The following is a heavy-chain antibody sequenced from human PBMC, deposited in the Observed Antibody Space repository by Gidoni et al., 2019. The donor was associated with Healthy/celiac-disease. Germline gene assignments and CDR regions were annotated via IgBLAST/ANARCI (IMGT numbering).Heavy chain of an antibody. Sequence: EVQLVESGGGLVQPGGSLSLSCAASGFTFSSYWMHWVRQAPGKGLVWVSRINRDGSSTSYADSVKGRFTVSRDNAKNTLYLQMNSLRAEDTAVYYCARGNSGWLDYWGQGTLVTVSS. J-gene: IGHJ4*02. CDR1: GFTFSSYW. CDR3: ARGNSGWLDY. CDR2: INRDGSST. V-gene: IGHV3-74*01. D-gene: IGHD6-19*01.